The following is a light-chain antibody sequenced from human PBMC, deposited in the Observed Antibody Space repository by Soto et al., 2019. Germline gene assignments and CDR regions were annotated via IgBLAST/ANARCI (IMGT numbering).Light chain of an antibody. J-gene: IGKJ3*01. CDR1: ESIYINS. V-gene: IGKV3-20*01. CDR2: VAS. Sequence: EIVLTQSPGTLSLSPGESATLSCKASESIYINSFAWYYQKPGQPPRLLIYVASTRATGIPDRFSGSGSGTDFVLSIDRLEVEDSLIYYCQQYGASPFTFGPGTRVDIK. CDR3: QQYGASPFT.